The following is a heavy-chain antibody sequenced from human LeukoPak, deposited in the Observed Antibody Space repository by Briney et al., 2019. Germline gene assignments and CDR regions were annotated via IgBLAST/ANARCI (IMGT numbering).Heavy chain of an antibody. V-gene: IGHV1-2*02. Sequence: GASVKVSCKTSGYTFTSYAMNWVRQAPGQGLEWMGWINPNSGGTNYAQKFQGRVTMTRDTSISTAYMELSRLRSDDTAVYYCARGQLEEELLLYNWFDPWGQGTLVTVSS. J-gene: IGHJ5*02. CDR2: INPNSGGT. CDR1: GYTFTSYA. D-gene: IGHD1-1*01. CDR3: ARGQLEEELLLYNWFDP.